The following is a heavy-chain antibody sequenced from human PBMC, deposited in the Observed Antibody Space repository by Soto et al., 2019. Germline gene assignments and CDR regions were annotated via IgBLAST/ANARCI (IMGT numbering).Heavy chain of an antibody. V-gene: IGHV4-30-2*01. J-gene: IGHJ5*02. D-gene: IGHD2-21*01. Sequence: TLSLTCAVSGGSISSGGYSWSCIRQPPGKGLEWIGYIYHSGSTYDNPSLKSRVTISVDRSKNQFSLKLSSLTAADTAVYYCARDSQRFVDRGRWGWFDPWGQGTLVTVSS. CDR3: ARDSQRFVDRGRWGWFDP. CDR2: IYHSGST. CDR1: GGSISSGGYS.